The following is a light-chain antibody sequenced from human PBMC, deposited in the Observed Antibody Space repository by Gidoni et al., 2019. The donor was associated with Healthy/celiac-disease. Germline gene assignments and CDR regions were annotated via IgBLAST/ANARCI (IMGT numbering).Light chain of an antibody. J-gene: IGLJ3*02. CDR3: SSYTSSFLSV. Sequence: QSALTQPASVSGSTGQSIPISCTGTSRDVGGYTYVSWYQQHPGKAPKLMIYEVSNRHSGVSNRCSGSKSGNTASLTISGLQAEDEADYYCSSYTSSFLSVFGGGTKLTVL. CDR2: EVS. V-gene: IGLV2-14*01. CDR1: SRDVGGYTY.